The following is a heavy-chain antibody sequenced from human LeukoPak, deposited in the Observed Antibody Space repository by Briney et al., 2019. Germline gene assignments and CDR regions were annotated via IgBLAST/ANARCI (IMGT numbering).Heavy chain of an antibody. CDR2: IIPIFGTA. Sequence: SVKVSCKASGGTFSSYAISWVRQPPGQGLEWMGGIIPIFGTANYAQKFQGRVTITADESTSTAYMELSSLRSEDTAVYYCARDHPDIVVVPAAMPVSYYYYGMDVWGQGTTVTVSS. J-gene: IGHJ6*02. D-gene: IGHD2-2*01. CDR1: GGTFSSYA. V-gene: IGHV1-69*13. CDR3: ARDHPDIVVVPAAMPVSYYYYGMDV.